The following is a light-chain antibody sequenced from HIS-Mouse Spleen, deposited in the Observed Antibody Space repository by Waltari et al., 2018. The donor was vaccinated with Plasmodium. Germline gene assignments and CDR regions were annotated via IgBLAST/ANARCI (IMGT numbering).Light chain of an antibody. CDR1: QVISSY. J-gene: IGKJ2*01. CDR2: AAS. V-gene: IGKV1-9*01. CDR3: QQLNSYPYT. Sequence: DIQLTHSPSFLSASVGDRVTSTCRASQVISSYVAWYQQKPGKAPKLLIYAASTLQSEVPSRFSGSGSETEFTLTISSLQPEDFATYYCQQLNSYPYTFGQGTKLEIK.